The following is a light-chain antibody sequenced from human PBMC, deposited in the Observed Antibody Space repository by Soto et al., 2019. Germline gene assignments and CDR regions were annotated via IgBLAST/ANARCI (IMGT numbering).Light chain of an antibody. Sequence: IQLTQYPSSLSASVGDRVTITCRASQGISSYLAWYQQKPGKAPKLLIYAASTLQSGVPSRFSGSGSGTDFTLTISSLQPEDFATYYCQQLNSYRLTFGGGTKVDIK. J-gene: IGKJ4*01. CDR1: QGISSY. CDR2: AAS. CDR3: QQLNSYRLT. V-gene: IGKV1-9*01.